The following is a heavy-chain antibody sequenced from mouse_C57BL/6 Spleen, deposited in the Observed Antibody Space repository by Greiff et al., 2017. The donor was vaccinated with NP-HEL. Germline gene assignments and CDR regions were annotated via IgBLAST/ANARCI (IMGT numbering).Heavy chain of an antibody. CDR2: INSDGGST. Sequence: EVHLVESGGGLVQPGESLKLSCESNEYEFPSHDMSWVRKTPEKRLELVAAINSDGGSTYSPDTMARRFIISRDNTKKTLYLQMSSLRSEDTALYYCARPLSTMITTAWFAYWGQGTLVTVSA. V-gene: IGHV5-2*01. D-gene: IGHD2-4*01. J-gene: IGHJ3*01. CDR1: EYEFPSHD. CDR3: ARPLSTMITTAWFAY.